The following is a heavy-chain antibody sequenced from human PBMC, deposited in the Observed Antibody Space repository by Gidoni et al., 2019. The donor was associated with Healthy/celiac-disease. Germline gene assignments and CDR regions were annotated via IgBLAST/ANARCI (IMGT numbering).Heavy chain of an antibody. CDR1: GFTFSSYW. D-gene: IGHD5-18*01. V-gene: IGHV3-7*03. J-gene: IGHJ3*02. Sequence: EVQLVESGGGLVQPGGSLRLSCAASGFTFSSYWMSWVRQAPGKGLEWVANIKQDGSEKYYVDSVKGRFTISRDNAKNSLYLQMNSLRAEDTAVYYCARDSDTAMVIDAFDIWGQGTMVTVSS. CDR3: ARDSDTAMVIDAFDI. CDR2: IKQDGSEK.